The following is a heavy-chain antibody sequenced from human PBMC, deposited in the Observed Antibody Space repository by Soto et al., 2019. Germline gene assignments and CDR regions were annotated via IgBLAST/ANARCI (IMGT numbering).Heavy chain of an antibody. Sequence: EVKLVESGGGLVQPGGSLRLSCAASGFAFSSYYMSWVRQAPGKGLEWVANIKQDEREKYYLDSVKGRFTISRDDAKNSLFLQMNSLRVDDMAVHYCAREKRTNGYFDYWGQGTLVTVSS. D-gene: IGHD4-17*01. CDR3: AREKRTNGYFDY. J-gene: IGHJ4*02. CDR1: GFAFSSYY. CDR2: IKQDEREK. V-gene: IGHV3-7*01.